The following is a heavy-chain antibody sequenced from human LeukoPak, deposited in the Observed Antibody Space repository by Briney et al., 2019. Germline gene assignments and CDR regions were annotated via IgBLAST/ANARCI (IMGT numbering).Heavy chain of an antibody. D-gene: IGHD6-13*01. V-gene: IGHV3-30*18. Sequence: GGSLRLSCAASGFTFSSYAMHWVRQAPGKGLEWVAVTSYDGSHIYYADSVKGRFTISRDSSKNTLYLQMNSLRAEDTALYYCAKGQLVDYGMDVWGQGTTVTVSS. CDR3: AKGQLVDYGMDV. CDR2: TSYDGSHI. CDR1: GFTFSSYA. J-gene: IGHJ6*02.